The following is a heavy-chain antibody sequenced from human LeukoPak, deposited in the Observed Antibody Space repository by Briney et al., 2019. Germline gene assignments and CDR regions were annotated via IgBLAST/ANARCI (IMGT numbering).Heavy chain of an antibody. CDR1: GFTVSSNY. Sequence: GGSLRLSCAASGFTVSSNYMSWVRQAPGKGLEWVSVIYSGGSTYYADSVKGRFTISRDNSKNTLYLQMNSLRAEDTAVYYCARDNWIHGRFDYWGQGTLVTVSS. D-gene: IGHD2-2*03. J-gene: IGHJ4*02. V-gene: IGHV3-66*01. CDR2: IYSGGST. CDR3: ARDNWIHGRFDY.